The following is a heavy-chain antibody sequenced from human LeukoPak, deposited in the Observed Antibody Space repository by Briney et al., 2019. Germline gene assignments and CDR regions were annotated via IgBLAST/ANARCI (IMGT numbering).Heavy chain of an antibody. D-gene: IGHD4-11*01. Sequence: GGSLRLSCAASGFTFSSYTFYWFRQAPGKGLEWVASVSVEGIGRYFPGSVEGRFAISRDDSKKSAFLQMSTRRPGATAVYFCATVTKVDFTYWGQGTLVTVPS. CDR1: GFTFSSYT. V-gene: IGHV3-30*09. CDR3: ATVTKVDFTY. CDR2: VSVEGIGR. J-gene: IGHJ4*02.